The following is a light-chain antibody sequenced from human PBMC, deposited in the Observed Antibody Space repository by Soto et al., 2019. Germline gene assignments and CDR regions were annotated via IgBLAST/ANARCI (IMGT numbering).Light chain of an antibody. CDR2: EGS. V-gene: IGLV2-23*01. J-gene: IGLJ2*01. CDR3: CSYAGSSTLV. Sequence: QSVLTQPASVSGSPGQSITISCTGTSSDVGSYNLVSWYQQHPGKAPKLMIYEGSKRPSGVSNRFSGSKSGNTAFLTISGLQAEDEADYYCCSYAGSSTLVFGGGTKLTVL. CDR1: SSDVGSYNL.